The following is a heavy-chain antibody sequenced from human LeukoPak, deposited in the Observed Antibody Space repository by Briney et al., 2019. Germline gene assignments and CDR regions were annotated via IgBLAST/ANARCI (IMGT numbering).Heavy chain of an antibody. Sequence: GGSLRLSCAASGFTFSDYFMCYFRQAPGKRPEWVSYISSDSAFIYYADSVKGRFTVSRDNAKNSLHLQMNGLRAEDTAIYYCVRFKAPKFGELLFTDFWGQGISVIVSS. V-gene: IGHV3-11*01. CDR3: VRFKAPKFGELLFTDF. D-gene: IGHD3-10*01. J-gene: IGHJ4*02. CDR1: GFTFSDYF. CDR2: ISSDSAFI.